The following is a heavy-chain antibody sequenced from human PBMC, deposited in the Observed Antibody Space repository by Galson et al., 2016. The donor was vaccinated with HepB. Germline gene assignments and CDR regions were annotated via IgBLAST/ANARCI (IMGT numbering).Heavy chain of an antibody. CDR3: TAGPRLRYFDWLLPFDY. D-gene: IGHD3-9*01. CDR1: GFTFSDAW. J-gene: IGHJ4*02. CDR2: IKSKTDGGTT. Sequence: SLRLSCAASGFTFSDAWMSWVRQAPGKGLEWVGRIKSKTDGGTTDYAAPVKGRFTISRDDSKNTLYLQMNSLKTEDTAVYYCTAGPRLRYFDWLLPFDYWGQGTLVTVSS. V-gene: IGHV3-15*01.